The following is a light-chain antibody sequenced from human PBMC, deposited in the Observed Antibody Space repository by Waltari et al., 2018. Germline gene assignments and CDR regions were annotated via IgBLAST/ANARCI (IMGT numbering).Light chain of an antibody. CDR3: QQRSNWPRGT. Sequence: EIVLTQSPATLSFSPGERATLSCRASQSVSSYLAWYQQKPGQAHRLLISDASNRATCIPARFSGSGSGTDFSLSISRLEPEDFAVYYCQQRSNWPRGTFGQGTKVEI. J-gene: IGKJ1*01. CDR2: DAS. CDR1: QSVSSY. V-gene: IGKV3-11*01.